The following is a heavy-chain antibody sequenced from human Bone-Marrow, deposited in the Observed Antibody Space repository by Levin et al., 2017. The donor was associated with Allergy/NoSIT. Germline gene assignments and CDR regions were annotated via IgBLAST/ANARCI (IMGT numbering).Heavy chain of an antibody. CDR1: GFTFSSFG. D-gene: IGHD3-10*01. J-gene: IGHJ3*01. CDR2: ISYDGRYK. Sequence: RTGGSLRLSCAASGFTFSSFGMHWVRQAPGKGLEWLAVISYDGRYKFFGNSVKGRCTISRDNPKSTLYLQMNSLRPDDTAVYYCAKERLVFGDLADAIDVWGQGTMVTVSS. CDR3: AKERLVFGDLADAIDV. V-gene: IGHV3-30*18.